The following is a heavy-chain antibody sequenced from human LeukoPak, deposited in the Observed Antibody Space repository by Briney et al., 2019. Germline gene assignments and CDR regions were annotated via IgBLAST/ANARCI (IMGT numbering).Heavy chain of an antibody. D-gene: IGHD2-15*01. CDR3: AKVGGCSGGSCYPPPLYFDY. V-gene: IGHV3-23*01. J-gene: IGHJ4*02. CDR2: ISGSGGST. CDR1: GFTFSSYA. Sequence: GGSLRLSCAASGFTFSSYAMSWVRQAPGKGLEWVSAISGSGGSTYYADSVKGRFTISRDSSKNTLYLQMNSLRAEDTAVYYCAKVGGCSGGSCYPPPLYFDYWGQGTLVTVSS.